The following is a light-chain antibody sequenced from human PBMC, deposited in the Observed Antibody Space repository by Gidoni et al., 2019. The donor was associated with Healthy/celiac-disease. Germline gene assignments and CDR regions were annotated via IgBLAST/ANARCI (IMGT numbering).Light chain of an antibody. Sequence: EIVLTKSPATLSLSPGERATLSCRASQSVSSYLAWYQQKPGQAPRLLIYDASNRATGIPARFSGSGSGTDFTLTISSLEPEDFAVYYCQQRSNWPPRVTFXXXTRLEIK. CDR3: QQRSNWPPRVT. CDR1: QSVSSY. V-gene: IGKV3-11*01. J-gene: IGKJ5*01. CDR2: DAS.